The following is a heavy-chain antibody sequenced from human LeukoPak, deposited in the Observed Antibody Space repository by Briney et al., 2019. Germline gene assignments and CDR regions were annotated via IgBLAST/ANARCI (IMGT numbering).Heavy chain of an antibody. V-gene: IGHV3-48*04. CDR2: ISSSSSTI. J-gene: IGHJ4*02. D-gene: IGHD3-16*01. Sequence: GGSLRLSCAASGFTFSSYSMNWVRQAPGKGLEWVSYISSSSSTIYYADSVKGRFTISRDNAKNSLYLQMNSLRAEDTAVYYCARAMYDYVWGSRYFDYWGQGTLVTVSS. CDR1: GFTFSSYS. CDR3: ARAMYDYVWGSRYFDY.